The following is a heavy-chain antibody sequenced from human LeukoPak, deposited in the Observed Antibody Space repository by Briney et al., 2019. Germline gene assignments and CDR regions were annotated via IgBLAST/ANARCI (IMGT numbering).Heavy chain of an antibody. Sequence: GGSLRLSCAASGFTFSSNWIHWVRQAPGKGLVWVSRISTDGSITTYADSVKGRFTISRDNAKKRLYLQMNSLRAEDTAVYYCARVIGWGARFDDWGRGTLVSVSS. CDR1: GFTFSSNW. D-gene: IGHD6-19*01. J-gene: IGHJ4*02. CDR3: ARVIGWGARFDD. V-gene: IGHV3-74*01. CDR2: ISTDGSIT.